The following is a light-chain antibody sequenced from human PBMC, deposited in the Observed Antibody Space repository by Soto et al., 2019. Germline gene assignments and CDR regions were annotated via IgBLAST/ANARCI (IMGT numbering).Light chain of an antibody. CDR3: ATWDHSLSVL. CDR1: TSNIGTNT. V-gene: IGLV1-44*01. J-gene: IGLJ3*02. CDR2: NTN. Sequence: QSFLPQPPSASGTPGQRVTISCSGGTSNIGTNTVNWYQQLPGTAPKLLIYNTNQRPAGVPDRFSGSKSGTSASLAISGLRSEDEASYFCATWDHSLSVLFGRGTKLTVL.